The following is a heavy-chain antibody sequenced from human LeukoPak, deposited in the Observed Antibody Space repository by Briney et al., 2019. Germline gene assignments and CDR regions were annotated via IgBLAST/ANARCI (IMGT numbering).Heavy chain of an antibody. Sequence: ASVKVSCKASGYTFTSYGISWVRQAPGQGLEWMGWISAYNGNTNYAQKLQGRVTMTTDTSTSTAYMELRSLRSDDTAVYYCARDRTINGMPVDAFDIWGQGTMVTVSS. J-gene: IGHJ3*02. CDR1: GYTFTSYG. V-gene: IGHV1-18*01. D-gene: IGHD1-20*01. CDR3: ARDRTINGMPVDAFDI. CDR2: ISAYNGNT.